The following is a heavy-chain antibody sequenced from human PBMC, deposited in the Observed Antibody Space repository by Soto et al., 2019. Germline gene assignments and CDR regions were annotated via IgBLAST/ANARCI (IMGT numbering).Heavy chain of an antibody. J-gene: IGHJ6*02. D-gene: IGHD6-13*01. CDR1: GGSISSYY. CDR2: IYYSGST. Sequence: SETLSLTCTVSGGSISSYYWSWIRQPPGKGLEWIGYIYYSGSTNYNPSLKSRVTISVDTSKNQFSLKLSSVTAADTAVYYCARSGPAAGTSVWGQGTTVTVSS. V-gene: IGHV4-59*01. CDR3: ARSGPAAGTSV.